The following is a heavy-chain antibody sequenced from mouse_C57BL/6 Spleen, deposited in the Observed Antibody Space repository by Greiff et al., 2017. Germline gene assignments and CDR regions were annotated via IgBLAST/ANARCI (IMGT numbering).Heavy chain of an antibody. CDR2: INPNNGGT. Sequence: VQLQQSGPELVKPGASVKISCTASGYTFTDDYINWVKQSHGKNLEWIGDINPNNGGTSYNQKFKGQATLTVDTSSSTAYMKFRSLTSEDSAVYYCARMIIATVVDYAMDYWGQGTSVTVSS. CDR1: GYTFTDDY. J-gene: IGHJ4*01. D-gene: IGHD1-1*01. CDR3: ARMIIATVVDYAMDY. V-gene: IGHV1-26*01.